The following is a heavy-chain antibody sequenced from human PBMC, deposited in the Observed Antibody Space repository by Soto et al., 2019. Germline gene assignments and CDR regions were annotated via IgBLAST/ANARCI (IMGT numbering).Heavy chain of an antibody. Sequence: QVQLVESGGGVVQPGRSLRLSCAASEFTFSSYGMHWVRQAPGKGLEWVAVISYDGSNKYYADSVKGRFTISRDNSKNTLYLQMNSLRAEDTAVYYCAKPTFYRPTDWYFDLWGRGTLVTVSS. D-gene: IGHD3-16*02. J-gene: IGHJ2*01. CDR2: ISYDGSNK. V-gene: IGHV3-30*18. CDR1: EFTFSSYG. CDR3: AKPTFYRPTDWYFDL.